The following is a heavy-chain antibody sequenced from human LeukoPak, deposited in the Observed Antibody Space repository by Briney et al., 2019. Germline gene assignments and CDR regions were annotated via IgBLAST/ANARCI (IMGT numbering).Heavy chain of an antibody. D-gene: IGHD2-2*01. CDR2: ISCDGSNK. CDR1: GFTFSSYA. Sequence: GGSLRLSCAASGFTFSSYAMHWVRQAPGKGLEWVAVISCDGSNKYYADSVKGRFTISRDNSKNTLYLQMNSLRAEDTAVYYCARAAGYCSSTSCSAGGRYMDVWGKGTTVTVSS. J-gene: IGHJ6*03. V-gene: IGHV3-30*01. CDR3: ARAAGYCSSTSCSAGGRYMDV.